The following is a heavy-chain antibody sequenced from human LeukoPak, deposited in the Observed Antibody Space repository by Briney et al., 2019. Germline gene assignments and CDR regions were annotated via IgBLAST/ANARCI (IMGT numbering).Heavy chain of an antibody. J-gene: IGHJ6*02. V-gene: IGHV4-59*08. CDR1: GGSISSYY. D-gene: IGHD6-19*01. CDR3: ASTPYRGWHGWYYYYGMDV. Sequence: NASETLSLTCTVSGGSISSYYWSWIRQPPGKGLEWIGYIYYSGNTNYNPSLKSRVTISVDTSKNQFSLKLSSVTAADTAVYYCASTPYRGWHGWYYYYGMDVWGQGTTVTVSS. CDR2: IYYSGNT.